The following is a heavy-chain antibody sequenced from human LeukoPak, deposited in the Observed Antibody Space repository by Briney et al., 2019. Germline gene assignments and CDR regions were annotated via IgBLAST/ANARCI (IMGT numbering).Heavy chain of an antibody. CDR3: SVRWLQMGGFDY. D-gene: IGHD5-24*01. CDR1: GFTFSNAW. Sequence: GGSLRPSCAASGFTFSNAWMSWVRQAPGKGLEWVGRIKSKTDGGTTDYAAPVKGRFTIPRDDSKNTLYLQMNSLKTEDTAVYYCSVRWLQMGGFDYWGQGTLVTVSS. V-gene: IGHV3-15*01. J-gene: IGHJ4*02. CDR2: IKSKTDGGTT.